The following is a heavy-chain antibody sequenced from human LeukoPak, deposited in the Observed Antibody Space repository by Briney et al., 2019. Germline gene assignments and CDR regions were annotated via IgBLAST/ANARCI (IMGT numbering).Heavy chain of an antibody. CDR3: AREGATYYYDSSGYYWFDY. D-gene: IGHD3-22*01. CDR1: GFTFDDYG. V-gene: IGHV3-20*04. J-gene: IGHJ4*02. Sequence: GGSLRLSCAASGFTFDDYGMSWVRQAPGKGLEWVSGINWNGGSTGYADSVKGRFTISIDNAKNSLYLQMNSLRAEDTALYYCAREGATYYYDSSGYYWFDYWGQGTLVTVSS. CDR2: INWNGGST.